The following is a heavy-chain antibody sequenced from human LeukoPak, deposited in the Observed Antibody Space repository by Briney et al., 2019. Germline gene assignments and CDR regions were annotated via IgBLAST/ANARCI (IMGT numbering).Heavy chain of an antibody. CDR1: ELTFSSYS. D-gene: IGHD5-12*01. Sequence: GGSLRLSCAASELTFSSYSMNWVRQAPGKGLEWVSYVSSSSSAIYYADSVKGRFTISRDNAKNSLYLQMNSLTDDDTAVYYCARDRVGYPKYYFDYWGQGTLVTVSS. CDR2: VSSSSSAI. V-gene: IGHV3-48*02. J-gene: IGHJ4*02. CDR3: ARDRVGYPKYYFDY.